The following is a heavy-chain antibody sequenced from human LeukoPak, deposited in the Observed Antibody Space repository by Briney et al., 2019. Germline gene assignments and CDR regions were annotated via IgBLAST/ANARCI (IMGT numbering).Heavy chain of an antibody. V-gene: IGHV4-59*11. J-gene: IGHJ4*02. CDR3: ARDGGNSVYDPFEH. CDR2: IFYTGNT. CDR1: GGSISSHY. Sequence: SETLSLTCTVSGGSISSHYWSWIRQSPGKGLEWIGCIFYTGNTNYNPSLKSRVTILVDTSKQQFSLRLSSVTAADTAVYYCARDGGNSVYDPFEHWGQGTLVTVSS. D-gene: IGHD5/OR15-5a*01.